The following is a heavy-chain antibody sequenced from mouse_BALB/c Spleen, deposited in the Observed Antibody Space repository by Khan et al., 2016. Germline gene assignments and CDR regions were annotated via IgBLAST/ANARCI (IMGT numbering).Heavy chain of an antibody. CDR3: ARVYDGYAAWFGY. CDR1: GYAFTTYY. CDR2: NYPGDGMI. J-gene: IGHJ3*01. V-gene: IGHV1S56*01. Sequence: QVRLEKSGPELVKPGASVKMSWKASGYAFTTYYNHWVKQRPGQGLEGNGWNYPGDGMINYNEKFRGRTTLTADKSSSTAYMLLSSLTSEDSAIYFCARVYDGYAAWFGYWGQGTLVTVSS. D-gene: IGHD2-3*01.